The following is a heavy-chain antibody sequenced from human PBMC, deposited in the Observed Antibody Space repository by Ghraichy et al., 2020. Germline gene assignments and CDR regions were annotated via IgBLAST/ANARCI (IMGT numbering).Heavy chain of an antibody. CDR2: IVVGSGNT. J-gene: IGHJ4*02. CDR3: AAVMTSRGWWASY. CDR1: GFTFTSSA. V-gene: IGHV1-58*01. D-gene: IGHD6-19*01. Sequence: SVKVSSKASGFTFTSSAVQWVRQARGQRLEWIGWIVVGSGNTNYAQKFQERVTITRDMSTSTAYMELSSLRSEDTAVYYCAAVMTSRGWWASYWGQGTLVTVSS.